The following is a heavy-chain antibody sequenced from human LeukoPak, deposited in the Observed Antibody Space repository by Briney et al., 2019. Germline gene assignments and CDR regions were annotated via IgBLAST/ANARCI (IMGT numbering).Heavy chain of an antibody. CDR3: ARDPWVGVTTDY. D-gene: IGHD4-11*01. Sequence: KTGGSLRLSCAASGFTFSSNSMNWVRQAPGKGLEWVSSISSSSIYIYYADSVKGRFTISRDNAKNSLYLQMNSLRAEDTAVYYCARDPWVGVTTDYWGQGTLVTVSS. V-gene: IGHV3-21*01. J-gene: IGHJ4*02. CDR2: ISSSSIYI. CDR1: GFTFSSNS.